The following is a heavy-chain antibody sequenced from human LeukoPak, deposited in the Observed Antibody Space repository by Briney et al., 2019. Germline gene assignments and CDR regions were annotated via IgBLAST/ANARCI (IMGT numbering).Heavy chain of an antibody. Sequence: ASVKVSCKVSGYTLTELSMHWVRQAPGKGLEWMGGFDPEDGETIYAQKFQGRVTMTEDTSTDTAYMELSSLRSEDTAVYYCATEGGYGWAFDIWGQGTMVTVSS. D-gene: IGHD5-12*01. J-gene: IGHJ3*02. CDR3: ATEGGYGWAFDI. V-gene: IGHV1-24*01. CDR1: GYTLTELS. CDR2: FDPEDGET.